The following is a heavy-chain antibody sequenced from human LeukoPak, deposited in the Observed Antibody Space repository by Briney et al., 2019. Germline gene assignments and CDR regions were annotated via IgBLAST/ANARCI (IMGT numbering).Heavy chain of an antibody. J-gene: IGHJ4*02. D-gene: IGHD2-21*02. CDR3: VREDTPATANY. Sequence: GVSLRLSCAVSGFTFSSYAMSWVRQAPGKGLEWVSAISGSGGSTYYADSVKGRFTISRDNSKNTLYLQMNSLRAEDTAVYYCVREDTPATANYWGQGTLVTISS. CDR1: GFTFSSYA. CDR2: ISGSGGST. V-gene: IGHV3-23*01.